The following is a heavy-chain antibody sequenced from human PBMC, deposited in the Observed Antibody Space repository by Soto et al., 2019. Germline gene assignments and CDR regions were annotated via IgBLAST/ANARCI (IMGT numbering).Heavy chain of an antibody. CDR2: ISYDGSNK. CDR1: GFTFSSYA. Sequence: GGSLRLSCAASGFTFSSYAMHWVRQAPGKGLEWVAVISYDGSNKYYADSVKGRFTISRDNSKNTLYLQMNSLRAEDTAVYYCARDFSGSYDAFDIWGQGTMVTVSS. J-gene: IGHJ3*02. D-gene: IGHD1-26*01. V-gene: IGHV3-30-3*01. CDR3: ARDFSGSYDAFDI.